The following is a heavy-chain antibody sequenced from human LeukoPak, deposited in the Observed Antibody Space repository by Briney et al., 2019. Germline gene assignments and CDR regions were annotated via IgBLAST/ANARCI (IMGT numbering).Heavy chain of an antibody. CDR3: ARDPGGVTTKTNWFDP. D-gene: IGHD4-17*01. CDR1: GYTFTSYG. Sequence: ASVKVSCKASGYTFTSYGISWVRQAPGQGLEWMGWINPNGGGTNYAQKFQGRVTMTRDTSISTAYMELSRLRSDDTAVYYCARDPGGVTTKTNWFDPWGQGTLVTVSS. CDR2: INPNGGGT. V-gene: IGHV1-2*02. J-gene: IGHJ5*02.